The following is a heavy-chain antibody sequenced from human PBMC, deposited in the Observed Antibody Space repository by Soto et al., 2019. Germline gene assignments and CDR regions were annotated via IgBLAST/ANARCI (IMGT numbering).Heavy chain of an antibody. J-gene: IGHJ4*02. CDR1: GGSFSGYY. CDR3: AGRYCTGGSCYRP. CDR2: INHDGIT. D-gene: IGHD2-15*01. V-gene: IGHV4-34*01. Sequence: QVQLQQWGAGLLKPSETLSLTCAISGGSFSGYYWSWIRQPPGKGLEWIGEINHDGITNYNPSLKSRVTVSVATSKNQVSLKLTSVTAADTAVYYCAGRYCTGGSCYRPWGEGTLVSVSS.